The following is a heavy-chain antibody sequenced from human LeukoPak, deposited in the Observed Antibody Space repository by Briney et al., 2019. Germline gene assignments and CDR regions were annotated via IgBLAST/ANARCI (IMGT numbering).Heavy chain of an antibody. CDR3: ATRFYSYGDFDY. D-gene: IGHD5-18*01. CDR2: ISGSGGST. CDR1: GFTFSSYA. J-gene: IGHJ4*02. Sequence: PGGSLRLSCAASGFTFSSYAMSWVRQAPGKGLEWVSAISGSGGSTYYADSVKGRFTISRDNSKNTLYLQMNSLRAEDTAVYYCATRFYSYGDFDYWGQGTLVTVSS. V-gene: IGHV3-23*01.